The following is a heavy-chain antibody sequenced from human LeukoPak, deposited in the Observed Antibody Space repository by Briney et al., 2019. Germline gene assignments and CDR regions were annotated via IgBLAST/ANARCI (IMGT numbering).Heavy chain of an antibody. J-gene: IGHJ6*02. CDR3: AKDIKKGATTYYYYYYGMDV. Sequence: GGSLRLSCAASGFTFSSYAMSWVRQAPGKGLEWVSAISGSGGSTYYADFEKGLITLSRDNSKDTLYLQMNSLSAEDTAVYYCAKDIKKGATTYYYYYYGMDVWGQGTTVTVSS. CDR1: GFTFSSYA. CDR2: ISGSGGST. V-gene: IGHV3-23*01. D-gene: IGHD1-26*01.